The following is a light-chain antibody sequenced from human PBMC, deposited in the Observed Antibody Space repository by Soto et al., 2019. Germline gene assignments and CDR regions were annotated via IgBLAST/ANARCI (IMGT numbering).Light chain of an antibody. Sequence: LKLSRGAVSLAPRERATLSCAARQPGSSSFLAWYQQTPGQAPRLLIYAASSRATGIPDRFSGSGSGTDFTLTISRLEPEDFAVYYCQQYGNSPQTFGEGTKVDIK. CDR3: QQYGNSPQT. CDR2: AAS. CDR1: QPGSSSF. J-gene: IGKJ1*01. V-gene: IGKV3-20*01.